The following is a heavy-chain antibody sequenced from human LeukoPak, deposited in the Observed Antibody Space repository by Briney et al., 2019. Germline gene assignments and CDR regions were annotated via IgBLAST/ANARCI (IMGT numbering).Heavy chain of an antibody. CDR2: IIPIFGTA. D-gene: IGHD2/OR15-2a*01. CDR3: ARELSPTSFDY. V-gene: IGHV1-69*05. J-gene: IGHJ4*02. Sequence: SVKVSCKASGGTFISYAISWVRQAPGQGLEWMGRIIPIFGTANYAQKFQGRVTITTDESTSTAYVELSSLRSEDTAVYYCARELSPTSFDYWGQGTLVTVSS. CDR1: GGTFISYA.